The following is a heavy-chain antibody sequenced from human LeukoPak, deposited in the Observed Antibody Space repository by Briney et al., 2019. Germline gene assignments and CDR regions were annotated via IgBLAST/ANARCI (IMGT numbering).Heavy chain of an antibody. CDR2: INHSGST. V-gene: IGHV4-34*01. CDR1: GGSFSGYY. D-gene: IGHD4-17*01. J-gene: IGHJ5*02. CDR3: ARVSGDYANWFDP. Sequence: SETLSLTCAVYGGSFSGYYWSWIRQPPGKGLEWIGEINHSGSTNYNPSLKSRVTISVDTSKNQFSLKLSSVTAADTAVYYCARVSGDYANWFDPWGQGTLVTVSS.